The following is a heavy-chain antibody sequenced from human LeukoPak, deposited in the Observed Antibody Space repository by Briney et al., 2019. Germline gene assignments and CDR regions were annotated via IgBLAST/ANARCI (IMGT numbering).Heavy chain of an antibody. CDR3: ARGPYYFDS. CDR1: GGSISSSGYY. J-gene: IGHJ4*02. CDR2: IYYSGGN. V-gene: IGHV4-39*07. Sequence: SETLSLTCTVSGGSISSSGYYWGWIRQPPGKGLEWIGSIYYSGGNYYNPSLNSRVTISVVTSKNQFSLRLSSVTAADTAVYYCARGPYYFDSWGPGTLVTVSS.